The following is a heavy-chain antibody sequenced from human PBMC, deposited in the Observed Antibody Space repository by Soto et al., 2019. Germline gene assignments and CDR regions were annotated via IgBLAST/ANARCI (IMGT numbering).Heavy chain of an antibody. D-gene: IGHD2-15*01. Sequence: QVQLQESGPRLVKPSETLSLTCTVSGDSISSYYWTWIRQPPGKGLEYIGYIYYSGRTYYNPSLKSRVTISVDTSKNQFSLKLSSVTAADTVVYYCARGHLGITTTGTWYDFDYWGQGTLVTVSS. V-gene: IGHV4-59*01. CDR3: ARGHLGITTTGTWYDFDY. CDR1: GDSISSYY. J-gene: IGHJ4*02. CDR2: IYYSGRT.